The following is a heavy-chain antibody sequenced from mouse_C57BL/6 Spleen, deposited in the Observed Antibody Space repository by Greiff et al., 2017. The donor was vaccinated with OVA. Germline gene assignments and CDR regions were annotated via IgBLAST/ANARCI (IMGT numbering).Heavy chain of an antibody. J-gene: IGHJ1*03. CDR2: ISSGSSTI. Sequence: EVHLVESGGGLVKPGGSLKLSCAASGFTFSDYGMHWVRQAPEKGLEWVAYISSGSSTIYYADTVKGRFTISRDNAKNTLFLQMTSLRSEDTAMYYCARGHYYGSSGGYFDVWGTGTTVTVSS. CDR3: ARGHYYGSSGGYFDV. V-gene: IGHV5-17*01. CDR1: GFTFSDYG. D-gene: IGHD1-1*01.